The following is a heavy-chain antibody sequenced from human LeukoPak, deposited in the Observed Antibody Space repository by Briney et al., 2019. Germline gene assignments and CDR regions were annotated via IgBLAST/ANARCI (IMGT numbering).Heavy chain of an antibody. CDR3: ARDRRQQLVDSPQNDAFDI. CDR2: IYTSGST. CDR1: GGSISSYY. V-gene: IGHV4-4*07. Sequence: PSETLSLTCTVSGGSISSYYWSWIRQPAGKGLEWIGRIYTSGSTNYNPSLKSRVTISVDASKNQFSLKLSSVTAADTAVYYCARDRRQQLVDSPQNDAFDIWGQGTMVTVSS. D-gene: IGHD6-13*01. J-gene: IGHJ3*02.